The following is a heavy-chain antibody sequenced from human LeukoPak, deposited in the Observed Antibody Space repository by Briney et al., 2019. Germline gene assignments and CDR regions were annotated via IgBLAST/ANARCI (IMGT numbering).Heavy chain of an antibody. D-gene: IGHD5-24*01. Sequence: PSETLSLTCTVSGGSISSYYWSWIRQPPGKGLEWIGYIYYSGNTNYNPSLKSRVTISVDTSKNQFSLKLSSVTAADTAVYYCARLGRDGCGAGGEGLDYWGQGTLVTVSS. V-gene: IGHV4-59*08. CDR1: GGSISSYY. CDR3: ARLGRDGCGAGGEGLDY. CDR2: IYYSGNT. J-gene: IGHJ4*02.